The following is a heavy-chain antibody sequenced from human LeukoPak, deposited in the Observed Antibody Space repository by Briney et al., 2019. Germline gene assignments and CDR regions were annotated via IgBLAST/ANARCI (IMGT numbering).Heavy chain of an antibody. V-gene: IGHV1-69*05. CDR1: RDTFDSYS. CDR2: TIPMFGSA. Sequence: ASVKVSCKASRDTFDSYSISWLRQAPGQGLEWMGGTIPMFGSANYAQKFQGRVTITTDQTTTTAYMELSSLSSEDTAVYYCARVGRSRGSLPNSYYYMDVWGKGTTVTVPS. J-gene: IGHJ6*03. CDR3: ARVGRSRGSLPNSYYYMDV. D-gene: IGHD2-15*01.